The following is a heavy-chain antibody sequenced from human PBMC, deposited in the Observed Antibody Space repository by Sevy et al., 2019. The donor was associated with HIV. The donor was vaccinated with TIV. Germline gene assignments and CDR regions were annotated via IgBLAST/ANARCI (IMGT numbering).Heavy chain of an antibody. J-gene: IGHJ4*02. CDR3: ARGSGAVVAGNYFDY. CDR2: ISSGNSYI. D-gene: IGHD6-19*01. V-gene: IGHV3-21*01. CDR1: GFTFSRYS. Sequence: GGSLRLSCGASGFTFSRYSMNWVRQAPGKGLEWVSSISSGNSYIYYAGSVKGRFTISRDNAKNSLYLHMNSLRAEDTAVYYCARGSGAVVAGNYFDYWGQGILVTVSS.